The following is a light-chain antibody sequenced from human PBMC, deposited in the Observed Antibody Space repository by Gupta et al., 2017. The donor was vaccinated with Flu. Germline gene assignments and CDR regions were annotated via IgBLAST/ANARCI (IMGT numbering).Light chain of an antibody. J-gene: IGKJ3*01. Sequence: DFVLTQSPASLTLSLGERATINCKSSQSVLYTSNNKNYLAWYQQRPGQPPKLLIYWASTRESGVPDRFSGSGSETDFTLTIDSLRAEDVAIYFCQQDYGTPFTFGPGTKVQIK. CDR2: WAS. CDR1: QSVLYTSNNKNY. V-gene: IGKV4-1*01. CDR3: QQDYGTPFT.